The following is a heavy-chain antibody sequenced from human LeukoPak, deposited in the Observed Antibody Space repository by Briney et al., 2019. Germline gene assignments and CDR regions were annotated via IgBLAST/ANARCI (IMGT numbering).Heavy chain of an antibody. CDR3: AAQWLVRHAFGI. CDR1: GGSLSGRY. J-gene: IGHJ3*02. D-gene: IGHD6-19*01. CDR2: INHSGST. Sequence: SSETLSLTCAVFGGSLSGRYWSWIRQPPGKGLEWIGEINHSGSTNYSPSLKSRVTISLDTSKNQFSLEMSSATAADTAIYYCAAQWLVRHAFGIWGQGTMVTVSS. V-gene: IGHV4-34*01.